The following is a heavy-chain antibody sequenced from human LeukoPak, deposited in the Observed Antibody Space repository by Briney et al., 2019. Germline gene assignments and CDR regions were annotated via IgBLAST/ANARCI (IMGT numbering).Heavy chain of an antibody. CDR3: ARSGGQPYYFDY. CDR2: MNPNSGNT. D-gene: IGHD5-12*01. J-gene: IGHJ4*02. Sequence: ASVKVSCKASGYTFTSYDINWVRQATGQGLEWMGWMNPNSGNTGYAQKFRGRVTMTRNTSISTAYMELSSLRSEDTAVYYCARSGGQPYYFDYWGQGTLVTVSS. CDR1: GYTFTSYD. V-gene: IGHV1-8*01.